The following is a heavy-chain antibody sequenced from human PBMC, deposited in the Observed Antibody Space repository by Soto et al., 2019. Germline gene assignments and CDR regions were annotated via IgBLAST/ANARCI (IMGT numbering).Heavy chain of an antibody. J-gene: IGHJ6*02. CDR1: GGSISSYY. Sequence: QVQLQESGPGLVKPSETLSLSCTVSGGSISSYYWSWFRQSPGKRMEWIGYVHHSWGSSYNPSLQSRVPISLAPSKSQFSLKVPSVPATDTAVYYCARQGFGPLHGLVDVWGQGTTVTVSS. V-gene: IGHV4-59*08. CDR3: ARQGFGPLHGLVDV. D-gene: IGHD3-10*01. CDR2: VHHSWGS.